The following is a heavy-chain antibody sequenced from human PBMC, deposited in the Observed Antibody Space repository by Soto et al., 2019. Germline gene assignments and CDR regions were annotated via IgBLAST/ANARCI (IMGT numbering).Heavy chain of an antibody. V-gene: IGHV1-3*01. CDR3: ARTSGYYCYDY. CDR2: INAGNGNT. CDR1: GYTFTSYA. J-gene: IGHJ4*02. Sequence: ASVKVSCKTSGYTFTSYAMHWVRQAPGQRLEWMGWINAGNGNTKYSQKFQGRVTITRDTSTSTAYMELSSLRSEDTAVYYCARTSGYYCYDYWGQGNLVTVSS. D-gene: IGHD3-3*01.